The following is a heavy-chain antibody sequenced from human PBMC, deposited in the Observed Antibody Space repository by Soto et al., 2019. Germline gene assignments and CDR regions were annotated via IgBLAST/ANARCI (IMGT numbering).Heavy chain of an antibody. CDR3: ATLWGQD. D-gene: IGHD3-10*01. CDR1: GGSISSSNYY. Sequence: QLQLQESGPGLVKPSETLSLTCTVSGGSISSSNYYGWIRQPPGKGLEWIGSIYYSGSTYYNPSLKSRVTISVDTSKNQFSLKLSSVTAADTAVYYCATLWGQDWGQGTLVTVSS. CDR2: IYYSGST. V-gene: IGHV4-39*01. J-gene: IGHJ4*02.